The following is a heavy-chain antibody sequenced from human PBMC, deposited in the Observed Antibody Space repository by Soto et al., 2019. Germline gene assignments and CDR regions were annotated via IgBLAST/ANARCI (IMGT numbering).Heavy chain of an antibody. D-gene: IGHD1-1*01. CDR3: AKGGERANYYYYGMDV. CDR2: ISWNSGSI. J-gene: IGHJ6*02. V-gene: IGHV3-9*01. Sequence: EVQLVESGAGLVQPGRSLRLSCAASGFTFDDYAMHWVRQAPGKGLEWVSGISWNSGSIGYADSVKGRFTISRDNAKNSLYLQMNSLRAEDTALYYCAKGGERANYYYYGMDVWGQGTTVTVSS. CDR1: GFTFDDYA.